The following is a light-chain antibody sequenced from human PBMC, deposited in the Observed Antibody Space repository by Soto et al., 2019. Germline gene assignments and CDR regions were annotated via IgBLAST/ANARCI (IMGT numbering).Light chain of an antibody. CDR1: QSVSSSY. J-gene: IGKJ1*01. Sequence: EIVLTQSPGTLSLSPGERATLSCRASQSVSSSYLAWYQQKPGQALRLLIYGASSRATGIPDRFSGSGSGTDFTLTISRLEPEDFAVYYCQQYGSSQSFGQGTKVEIK. CDR2: GAS. V-gene: IGKV3-20*01. CDR3: QQYGSSQS.